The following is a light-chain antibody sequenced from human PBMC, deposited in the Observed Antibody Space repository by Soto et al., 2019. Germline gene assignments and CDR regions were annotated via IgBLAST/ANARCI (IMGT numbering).Light chain of an antibody. CDR1: QSVSSTF. V-gene: IGKV3-20*01. CDR2: GAS. J-gene: IGKJ1*01. CDR3: QQFDSSVT. Sequence: EIVLRQSPGSLSLSPGERATLSCRASQSVSSTFFAWYQQRPGQAPRLLMYGASSRATGIPERFSGSGSGTDFTLTISRLEPEDFAVYYCQQFDSSVTFGQGTKVEIK.